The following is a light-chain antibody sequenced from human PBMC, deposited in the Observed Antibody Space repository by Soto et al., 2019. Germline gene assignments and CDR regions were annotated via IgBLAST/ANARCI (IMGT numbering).Light chain of an antibody. CDR2: SAS. J-gene: IGKJ1*01. Sequence: ETVMTQSPATLSVSPGGRATLSCRASQSISDTLAWYHQKPGQAPRLLIYSASRGATGFPARFSGSGSGTDLTITISSLKSEDFEVYYCQQYNNWPWTFGQGTKVDIK. V-gene: IGKV3-15*01. CDR1: QSISDT. CDR3: QQYNNWPWT.